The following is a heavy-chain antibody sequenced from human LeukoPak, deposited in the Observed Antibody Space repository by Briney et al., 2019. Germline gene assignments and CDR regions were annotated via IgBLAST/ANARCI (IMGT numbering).Heavy chain of an antibody. CDR3: ARLTPGKNWFDP. V-gene: IGHV4-38-2*02. CDR2: MYHSGIT. D-gene: IGHD3-10*01. J-gene: IGHJ5*02. CDR1: GYSINSAYY. Sequence: SETLSLTCTVSGYSINSAYYWGWIRQPPGKGLEWIGTMYHSGITYCNLSLKSRVTISVDTSKNQFSPKLNSVTAADTAVYYCARLTPGKNWFDPWGHGTLVTVS.